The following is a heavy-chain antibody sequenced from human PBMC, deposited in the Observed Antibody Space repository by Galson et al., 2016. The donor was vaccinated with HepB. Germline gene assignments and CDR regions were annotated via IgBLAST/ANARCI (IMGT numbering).Heavy chain of an antibody. CDR3: ARDSDYYGSGSYETPPYFGY. CDR2: ISGRGGSR. J-gene: IGHJ4*02. V-gene: IGHV3-23*01. Sequence: SLRLSCAASGFSFSSYAMSWVRQAPGKGLEWVSGISGRGGSRYYADTGKGRFTISRDNSKNTLYLQMNRLRAEDTAVYYCARDSDYYGSGSYETPPYFGYWGQGTLVTVSS. CDR1: GFSFSSYA. D-gene: IGHD3-10*01.